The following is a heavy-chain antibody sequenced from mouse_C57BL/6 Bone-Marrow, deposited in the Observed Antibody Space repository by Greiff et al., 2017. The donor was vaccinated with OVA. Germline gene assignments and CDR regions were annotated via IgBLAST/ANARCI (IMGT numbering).Heavy chain of an antibody. CDR1: GYTFTDYE. V-gene: IGHV1-15*01. Sequence: VQPQQSGAELVRPGASVTLSCKASGYTFTDYEMHWVKQTPVHGLEWIGAIDPETGGTAYNQKFKGKAILTADKSSSTAYMELRSLTSEDSAVYYCTRRDGSSPFDYWGQGTTLTVSS. CDR3: TRRDGSSPFDY. D-gene: IGHD1-1*01. CDR2: IDPETGGT. J-gene: IGHJ2*01.